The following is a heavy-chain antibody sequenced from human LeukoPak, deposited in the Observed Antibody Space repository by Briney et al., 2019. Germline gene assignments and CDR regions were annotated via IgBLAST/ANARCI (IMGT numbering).Heavy chain of an antibody. V-gene: IGHV3-74*01. J-gene: IGHJ4*02. Sequence: GRSLRLSCAASGFTFSDYWIYWVRHAPGKGLMWVSPINPGGSYTNYADSVKGRFTISRDNAKNTVFLQMNSLRADDTGVYYCVRDLDTWGPGTLVTVSA. D-gene: IGHD3-9*01. CDR2: INPGGSYT. CDR1: GFTFSDYW. CDR3: VRDLDT.